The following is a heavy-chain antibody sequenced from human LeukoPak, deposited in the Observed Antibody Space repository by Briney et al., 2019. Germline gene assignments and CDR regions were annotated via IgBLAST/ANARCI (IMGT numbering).Heavy chain of an antibody. CDR1: GFTFSSYG. J-gene: IGHJ4*02. D-gene: IGHD6-6*01. V-gene: IGHV3-30*02. Sequence: GGSLRLSCAASGFTFSSYGMNWVRQAPGKGLEWVTFIRYDGSNKYYADSVKGRFTISRDNSKNTLYLQMNSLRAEDTAVYYCAPRYSSSSGGLDYWGQGTLVTVSS. CDR2: IRYDGSNK. CDR3: APRYSSSSGGLDY.